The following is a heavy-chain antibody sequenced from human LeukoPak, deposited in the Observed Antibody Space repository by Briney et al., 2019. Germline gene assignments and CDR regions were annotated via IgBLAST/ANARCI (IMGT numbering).Heavy chain of an antibody. Sequence: SGGSLRLSCAASGFTFSSYGMHWVRQAPGKGLEWVAVISYDGSNKYYADSVKGRFTISRDNSKNTLYLQMNSLRAEDTAVYYCANGDYYDSSGYYYHAFDIWGQGTMVTVSS. D-gene: IGHD3-22*01. V-gene: IGHV3-30*18. CDR1: GFTFSSYG. CDR2: ISYDGSNK. J-gene: IGHJ3*02. CDR3: ANGDYYDSSGYYYHAFDI.